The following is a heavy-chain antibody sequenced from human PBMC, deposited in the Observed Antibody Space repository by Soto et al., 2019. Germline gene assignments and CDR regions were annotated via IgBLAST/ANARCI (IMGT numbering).Heavy chain of an antibody. V-gene: IGHV4-59*01. CDR1: GGSISSFY. Sequence: SETLSLICTVSGGSISSFYWSWIRQPPGKGLEWIGYIYYSGSTNYNPSLKSRVTISVDTSKNQFSLKLSSVTAADTAVYYCARERIAASTFDYWGQGTLVTVS. D-gene: IGHD6-13*01. CDR3: ARERIAASTFDY. J-gene: IGHJ4*02. CDR2: IYYSGST.